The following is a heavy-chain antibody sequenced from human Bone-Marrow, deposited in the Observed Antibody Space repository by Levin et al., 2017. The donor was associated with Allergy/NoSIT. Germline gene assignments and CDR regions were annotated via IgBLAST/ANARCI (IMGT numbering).Heavy chain of an antibody. D-gene: IGHD3-3*01. CDR3: ARGRIQFWSAPEGLDV. Sequence: GGSLRLSCAAAGFAFDSYAMHWVRQAPGKGLEWIAGISWNSGHIGYADSVKGRFTILRDNAKNSLYLQMSSLRLEDTAMYYCARGRIQFWSAPEGLDVWGQGTTVSVSS. CDR2: ISWNSGHI. V-gene: IGHV3-9*01. J-gene: IGHJ6*02. CDR1: GFAFDSYA.